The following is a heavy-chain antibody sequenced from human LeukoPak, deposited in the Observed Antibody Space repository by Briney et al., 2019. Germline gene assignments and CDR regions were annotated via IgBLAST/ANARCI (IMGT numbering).Heavy chain of an antibody. CDR1: GYTFTGYY. CDR3: ARDLGYSSGWYYLDY. CDR2: INPNSGGT. V-gene: IGHV1-2*02. Sequence: ASVKVSCKASGYTFTGYYMHWVRQAPGRGLEWMGWINPNSGGTNYAQKFQGRVTMTRDTSISTAYVELSRLRSDDTAVYYCARDLGYSSGWYYLDYWGQGTLVTVSS. D-gene: IGHD6-19*01. J-gene: IGHJ4*02.